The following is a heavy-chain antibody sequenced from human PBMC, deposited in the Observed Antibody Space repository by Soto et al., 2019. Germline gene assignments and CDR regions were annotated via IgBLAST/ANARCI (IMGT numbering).Heavy chain of an antibody. Sequence: PSETLSPTCTVSGGSISDFYWSWIRQPPGKGLEWIGYIYYSGSTNYNPSLKSRVTISVDTSKNQFSLNLRSMSPADTAVYYCARVGGLAARTFDYWGPGTLVPVSS. D-gene: IGHD6-6*01. J-gene: IGHJ4*02. CDR1: GGSISDFY. CDR2: IYYSGST. CDR3: ARVGGLAARTFDY. V-gene: IGHV4-59*01.